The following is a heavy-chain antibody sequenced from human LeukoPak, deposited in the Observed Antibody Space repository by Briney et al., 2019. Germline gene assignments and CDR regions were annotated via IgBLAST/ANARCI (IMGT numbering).Heavy chain of an antibody. J-gene: IGHJ6*02. D-gene: IGHD2-2*01. V-gene: IGHV3-74*01. CDR3: ARYCSSTSCHGLYGMDV. CDR1: GFTFSSYA. Sequence: GGSLRLSCAASGFTFSSYAMSWVRQAPGKGLVWVSRINSDGSSTSYADSVKGRFTISRDNAKNTLYLQMNSLRAEDTAVYYCARYCSSTSCHGLYGMDVWGQGTTVTVSS. CDR2: INSDGSST.